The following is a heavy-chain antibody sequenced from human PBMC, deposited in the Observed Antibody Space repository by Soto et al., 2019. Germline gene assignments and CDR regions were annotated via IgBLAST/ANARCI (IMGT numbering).Heavy chain of an antibody. CDR1: GGSISSYY. CDR2: IYTSGST. J-gene: IGHJ4*02. D-gene: IGHD6-13*01. Sequence: KSSETLSLTCTVSGGSISSYYWSWIRQPAGKGLEWIGRIYTSGSTNYNPSLQSRVIMSIDTSKNQFSLTLSSVTAADTALYYCARGRIAAHDWGQGTLVTVSS. CDR3: ARGRIAAHD. V-gene: IGHV4-4*07.